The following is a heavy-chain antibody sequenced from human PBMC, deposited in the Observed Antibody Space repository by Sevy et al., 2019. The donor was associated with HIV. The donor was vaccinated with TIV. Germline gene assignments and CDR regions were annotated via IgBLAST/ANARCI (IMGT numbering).Heavy chain of an antibody. V-gene: IGHV3-30*18. J-gene: IGHJ6*02. D-gene: IGHD3-9*01. CDR1: AISFTTSG. Sequence: GGSLRLSCVVSAISFTTSGRHWVRQAPGKGLEWVAVISYHGRDKFYAESVKGRSTISRDNSKNMLYLQINSLRAEDTAVYYCAKDFTGYNGMDVWGQGTMVTVSS. CDR2: ISYHGRDK. CDR3: AKDFTGYNGMDV.